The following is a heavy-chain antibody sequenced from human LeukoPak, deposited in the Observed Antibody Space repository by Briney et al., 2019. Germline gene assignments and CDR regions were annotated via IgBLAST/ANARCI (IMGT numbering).Heavy chain of an antibody. CDR2: INSDGINT. J-gene: IGHJ6*03. CDR3: ARRVAAGVYYYYYYMDV. Sequence: GGSLRLSCAASGFTFSNYWMHWVRQAPGKGLVWVSRINSDGINTSYADSVKGRFTISRDNAKNSLYLQMNSLRAEDTAVYYCARRVAAGVYYYYYYMDVWGKGTTVTVSS. CDR1: GFTFSNYW. V-gene: IGHV3-74*01. D-gene: IGHD6-13*01.